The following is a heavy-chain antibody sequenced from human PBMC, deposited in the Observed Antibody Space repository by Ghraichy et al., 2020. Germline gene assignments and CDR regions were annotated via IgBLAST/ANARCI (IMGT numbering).Heavy chain of an antibody. Sequence: SETLSLSCSVSGGSISSSNYYWGWIRQPPGKGLEWIGTIYYSGSTYYNPSLKSRVTISVDTSKNQFSLKLTSVTAADTAVYYCATGFFASGSDYPFDQWAQGTLATVSS. V-gene: IGHV4-39*01. J-gene: IGHJ4*02. CDR3: ATGFFASGSDYPFDQ. CDR2: IYYSGST. CDR1: GGSISSSNYY. D-gene: IGHD3-10*01.